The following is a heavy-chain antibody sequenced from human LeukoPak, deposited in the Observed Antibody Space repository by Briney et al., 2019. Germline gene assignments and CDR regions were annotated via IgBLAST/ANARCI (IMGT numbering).Heavy chain of an antibody. CDR2: INPSGGST. D-gene: IGHD5-18*01. Sequence: GASVKVSCKASGYTFTSYYMHWVRQAPGQGLEWMGIINPSGGSTSYAQKFQGRVTMTRDTSTSTVYMELSSLRSEDTAVYYCVREVKVDTAMGNFDYWGQGTLVSVSS. J-gene: IGHJ4*02. V-gene: IGHV1-46*01. CDR3: VREVKVDTAMGNFDY. CDR1: GYTFTSYY.